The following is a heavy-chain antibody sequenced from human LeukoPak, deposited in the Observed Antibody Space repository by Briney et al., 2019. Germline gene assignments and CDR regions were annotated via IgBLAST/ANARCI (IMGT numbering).Heavy chain of an antibody. J-gene: IGHJ4*02. CDR3: ASSFSSGWHVADYFDY. D-gene: IGHD6-19*01. CDR2: IKQDGSEK. V-gene: IGHV3-7*01. CDR1: GFTFSNYW. Sequence: GGSLRLSCAASGFTFSNYWMNWVRQVPGKGLEWVANIKQDGSEKYYVDSVKGRFTNSRDNAKNSVYLQMNSLRVEDTAVYYCASSFSSGWHVADYFDYWGKGTLVTVSS.